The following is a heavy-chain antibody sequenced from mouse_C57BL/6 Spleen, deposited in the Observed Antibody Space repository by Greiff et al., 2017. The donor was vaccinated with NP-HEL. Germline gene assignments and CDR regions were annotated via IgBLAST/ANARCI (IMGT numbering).Heavy chain of an antibody. CDR2: FYPGSGSI. V-gene: IGHV1-62-2*01. D-gene: IGHD1-1*01. Sequence: VQLVESGAELVKPGASVKLSCKASGYTFTEYTIHWVKQRSGQGLEWIGWFYPGSGSIKYNEKFKDKATLTADKSSSTVYMELSRLTSEDSAVYFCARHEDGYGSSYVRYFDVWGTGTTVTVSS. J-gene: IGHJ1*03. CDR3: ARHEDGYGSSYVRYFDV. CDR1: GYTFTEYT.